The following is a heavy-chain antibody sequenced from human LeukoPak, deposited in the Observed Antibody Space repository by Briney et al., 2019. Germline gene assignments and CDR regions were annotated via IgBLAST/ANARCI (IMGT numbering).Heavy chain of an antibody. V-gene: IGHV5-51*01. CDR2: IYPGDSDT. CDR1: GYSFTSYW. Sequence: GESLKISCKGSGYSFTSYWIGWVSQMPGKDLEWMGIIYPGDSDTRYSPSFQGQVTISADKSIGTAYLQWSSLKASDTAMYYCARSPSYGASEYWGQGTLVTVSS. D-gene: IGHD4-17*01. J-gene: IGHJ4*02. CDR3: ARSPSYGASEY.